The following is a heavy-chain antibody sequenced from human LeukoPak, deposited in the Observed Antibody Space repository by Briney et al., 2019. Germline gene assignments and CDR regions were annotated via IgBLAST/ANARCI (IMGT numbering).Heavy chain of an antibody. CDR1: GFTVSSNY. CDR2: IYSGGSI. CDR3: ARDQHY. V-gene: IGHV3-53*01. J-gene: IGHJ4*02. Sequence: GGSLRLSCVASGFTVSSNYMSWVCQAPGKGLEWVSVIYSGGSIYYADSVKGRFTISRDNSKNTMYLQMKSLRAEDTAVYYCARDQHYWGQGTLVTVSS.